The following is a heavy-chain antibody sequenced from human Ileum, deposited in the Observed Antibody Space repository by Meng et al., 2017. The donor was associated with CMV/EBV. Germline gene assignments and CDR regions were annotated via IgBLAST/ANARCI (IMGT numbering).Heavy chain of an antibody. CDR1: GAPIKTGAYY. CDR2: IFYDGVT. V-gene: IGHV4-31*03. CDR3: ARVSLWFEDPRYYFYGIDV. Sequence: SETLSPTCNVSGAPIKTGAYYWAWIRQFPGKDGEWIGNIFYDGVTHNNPSRKSRGALSIDTSKNHFSLNLRSVTAADTAIYYCARVSLWFEDPRYYFYGIDVWGQGTTVTVSS. D-gene: IGHD2-21*01. J-gene: IGHJ6*02.